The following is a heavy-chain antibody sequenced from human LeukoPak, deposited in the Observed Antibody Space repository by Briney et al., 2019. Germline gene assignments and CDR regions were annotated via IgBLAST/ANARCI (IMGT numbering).Heavy chain of an antibody. J-gene: IGHJ4*02. Sequence: SVTVSCKASGGTFSSYAISWVRQAPGQGLEWMGGIIPIFGTANYAQKFQGRVTITADESTSTAYMELSSLRSEDTAVYYCARENYGDYGGVDYWGQGTLVTVSS. D-gene: IGHD4-17*01. V-gene: IGHV1-69*13. CDR1: GGTFSSYA. CDR3: ARENYGDYGGVDY. CDR2: IIPIFGTA.